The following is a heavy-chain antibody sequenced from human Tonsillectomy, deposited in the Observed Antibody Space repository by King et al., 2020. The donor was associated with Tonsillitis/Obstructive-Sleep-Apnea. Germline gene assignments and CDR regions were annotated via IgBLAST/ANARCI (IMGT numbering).Heavy chain of an antibody. J-gene: IGHJ4*02. Sequence: VQLVESGGGLVQPGGSLRLSCAASGFTFSTYAMSWVRQAPGKGLEWVSGIRDSGGSTYYADSVKGRFTISRDNSKNTLYLQMNSLRADDTAIYYCAKGYCSGGTCGFDYWGQGTLVTVSS. V-gene: IGHV3-23*04. CDR3: AKGYCSGGTCGFDY. CDR1: GFTFSTYA. D-gene: IGHD2-15*01. CDR2: IRDSGGST.